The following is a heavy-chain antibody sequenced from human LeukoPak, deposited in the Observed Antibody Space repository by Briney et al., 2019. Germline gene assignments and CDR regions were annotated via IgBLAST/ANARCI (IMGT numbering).Heavy chain of an antibody. D-gene: IGHD6-25*01. CDR3: ARTIVAASLYYFEY. V-gene: IGHV5-51*01. CDR2: IYPYDSET. CDR1: EYSFGTR. J-gene: IGHJ4*02. Sequence: GESLKISCKLSEYSFGTRIGWVRQMPGKGLEWMGIIYPYDSETRYSPSFQGQVTISVDTSINTAYLHWSILKASDTAMYYCARTIVAASLYYFEYWGQGTLLTVSS.